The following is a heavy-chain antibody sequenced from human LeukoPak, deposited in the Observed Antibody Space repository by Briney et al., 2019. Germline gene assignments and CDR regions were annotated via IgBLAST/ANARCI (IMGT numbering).Heavy chain of an antibody. D-gene: IGHD3-10*01. V-gene: IGHV1-46*01. J-gene: IGHJ6*03. CDR1: GYTFTSYY. CDR2: INPSGGST. Sequence: ASVKVSCKASGYTFTSYYMHWVRQAPGQGLEWMAIINPSGGSTSYAEKFQGRVTMTRDTSISTAYMELSRLRSDDTAVYYCARNYGSGSYYHYYYYMDVWGKGTTVTISS. CDR3: ARNYGSGSYYHYYYYMDV.